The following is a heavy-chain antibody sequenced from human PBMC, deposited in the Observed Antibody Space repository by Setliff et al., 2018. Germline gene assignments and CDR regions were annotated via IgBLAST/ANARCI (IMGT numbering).Heavy chain of an antibody. Sequence: ASVKVSCKTSGYSFIDFYMHWVRQAPGQGLEWMGIVNPSGGKTTLSQKFQGRVSMTADASTATVYMELHSLTSEDTAIYYCARAPWGDDYDSLYTWFDPWGQGSLVTVSS. D-gene: IGHD3-22*01. CDR1: GYSFIDFY. J-gene: IGHJ5*02. V-gene: IGHV1-46*01. CDR2: VNPSGGKT. CDR3: ARAPWGDDYDSLYTWFDP.